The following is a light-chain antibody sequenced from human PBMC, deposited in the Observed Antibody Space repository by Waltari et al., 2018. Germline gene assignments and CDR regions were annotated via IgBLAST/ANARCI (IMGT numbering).Light chain of an antibody. V-gene: IGLV2-11*01. CDR3: SSYAAVNTVL. Sequence: QAALTQPPSLSGSPGQSVTISCIRTSSDSGEYSYVSWYQQHPGKAPKLMIYDIAKRPSGVSDRFSGSKSGNTASLTISGLRPEDEADYYCSSYAAVNTVLFGGGTRLTVL. CDR1: SSDSGEYSY. CDR2: DIA. J-gene: IGLJ2*01.